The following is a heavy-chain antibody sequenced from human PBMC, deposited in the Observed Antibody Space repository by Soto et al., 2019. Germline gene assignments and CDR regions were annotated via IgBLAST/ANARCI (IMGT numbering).Heavy chain of an antibody. J-gene: IGHJ4*02. CDR2: ISAYNCNT. CDR3: ARGGNKIDY. CDR1: GYTFTNFG. Sequence: QVQLVQSGAEVKKPGASVKVSCKTSGYTFTNFGLSWVRQATGQGLEWMGWISAYNCNTNYAQNFQGRVTMTTDTSMSSAFMEQRTLGSNDTDVEYCARGGNKIDYWGQGTLVTVAS. V-gene: IGHV1-18*01. D-gene: IGHD3-16*01.